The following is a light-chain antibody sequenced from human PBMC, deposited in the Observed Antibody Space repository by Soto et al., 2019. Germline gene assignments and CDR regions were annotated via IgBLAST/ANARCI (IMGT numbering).Light chain of an antibody. CDR3: SSYTCSSTPFV. CDR1: SSDVGGYNY. J-gene: IGLJ3*02. Sequence: QSVLTQPASVSGSPGKSITISCTGTSSDVGGYNYVSWYQQHPGKATKLMIYDVTNRPSGVSNRFSGSKSGNTASLTISRLQAEDEADYYCSSYTCSSTPFVFGGGTQLT. V-gene: IGLV2-14*01. CDR2: DVT.